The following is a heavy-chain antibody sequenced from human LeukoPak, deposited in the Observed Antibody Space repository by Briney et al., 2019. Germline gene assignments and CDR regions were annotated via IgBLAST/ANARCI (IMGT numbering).Heavy chain of an antibody. V-gene: IGHV3-23*01. D-gene: IGHD3-3*01. J-gene: IGHJ4*02. CDR3: AKDPTGGYHTWRYFDY. CDR1: GFTFSSYA. Sequence: PGGSLRLSCAASGFTFSSYAMSWVRQAPGKGLEWVSAISGSGGSTYYADSVKGRFTISRDNSKNTLYLQMNSLRAEDTAVYYCAKDPTGGYHTWRYFDYWGQGTLVTVSS. CDR2: ISGSGGST.